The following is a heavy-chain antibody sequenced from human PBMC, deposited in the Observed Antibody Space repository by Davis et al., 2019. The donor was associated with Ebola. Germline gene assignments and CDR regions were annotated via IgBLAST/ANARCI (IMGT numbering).Heavy chain of an antibody. CDR3: ARLDEDDYLTGPDY. CDR2: VSYDGTNQ. J-gene: IGHJ4*02. Sequence: GESLKISCAASGFTFSHSWMSWVRRAPGKGLEWLAVVSYDGTNQYYADSVRGRFTISRDNSKSTLHLQMSGLRAEDTAVYYCARLDEDDYLTGPDYWGQGTLVTVSS. D-gene: IGHD3-9*01. V-gene: IGHV3-30-3*01. CDR1: GFTFSHSW.